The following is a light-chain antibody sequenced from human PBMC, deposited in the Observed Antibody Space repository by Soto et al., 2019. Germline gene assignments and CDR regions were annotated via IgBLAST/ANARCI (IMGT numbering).Light chain of an antibody. CDR1: QSVSSY. CDR3: HQYGSAPQT. Sequence: EIVLTQSPGTLSLSPGERATLSCRASQSVSSYLAWHQQKPGQAPRLLIYGASSRATGVPDRFSGSGSGTDFTLTISSLEPEDFAVYYCHQYGSAPQTFGQGTKVDIK. J-gene: IGKJ1*01. V-gene: IGKV3-20*01. CDR2: GAS.